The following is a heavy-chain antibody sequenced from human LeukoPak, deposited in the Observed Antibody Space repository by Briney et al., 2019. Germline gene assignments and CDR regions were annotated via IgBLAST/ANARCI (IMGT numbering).Heavy chain of an antibody. D-gene: IGHD2-15*01. CDR2: INWNGGSI. J-gene: IGHJ4*02. V-gene: IGHV3-20*04. CDR3: PRGWFPDY. Sequence: GGSLRLSCAASGFTFDDYGMSWVRQAPGKGLEWVSGINWNGGSIGYVDSVKGRFAISRDNSKNTLYLQMNSLRAEDTAVYYCPRGWFPDYWGQGTLVTVSS. CDR1: GFTFDDYG.